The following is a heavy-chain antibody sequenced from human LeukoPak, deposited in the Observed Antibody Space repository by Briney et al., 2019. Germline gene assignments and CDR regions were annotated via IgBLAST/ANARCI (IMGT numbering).Heavy chain of an antibody. CDR3: AKVNAWYITGTIGDY. Sequence: GGSLRLSCAASGFTFSSYAMSWVRQAPGKGLEWVSATSGSGGSTYYADSVKGRFTISRDNSKNTLYLQMNSLGAEDTAVYYCAKVNAWYITGTIGDYWGQGTLVTVSS. D-gene: IGHD1-14*01. J-gene: IGHJ4*02. V-gene: IGHV3-23*01. CDR1: GFTFSSYA. CDR2: TSGSGGST.